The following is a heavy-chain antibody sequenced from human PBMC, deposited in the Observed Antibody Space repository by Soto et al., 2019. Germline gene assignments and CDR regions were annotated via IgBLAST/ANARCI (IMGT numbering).Heavy chain of an antibody. CDR1: GFTFSTYA. J-gene: IGHJ1*01. V-gene: IGHV3-23*01. CDR2: ISGDGGSQ. Sequence: GGSLRLSCVASGFTFSTYAMSWVRQAPGKGLEWVSAISGDGGSQYYADSVKGRFTISRDNSKNTLYLQMSSLSAEDPALYYCAKGSEKWLSIVQHWGQGTLHTVSS. D-gene: IGHD6-19*01. CDR3: AKGSEKWLSIVQH.